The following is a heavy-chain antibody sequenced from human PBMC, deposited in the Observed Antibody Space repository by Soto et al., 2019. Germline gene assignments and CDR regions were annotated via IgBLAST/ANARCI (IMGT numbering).Heavy chain of an antibody. CDR2: ISAYNGNT. D-gene: IGHD3-22*01. CDR1: GYTFTSYG. Sequence: ASVKVSCKASGYTFTSYGISWVRQAPGQGLEWMGWISAYNGNTNYAQKLQGRVTMTTDTSTSTAYMELRSLRSDDTAVYYCARGHYHDSSGYYYGYWGQGTLVTVSS. J-gene: IGHJ4*02. V-gene: IGHV1-18*04. CDR3: ARGHYHDSSGYYYGY.